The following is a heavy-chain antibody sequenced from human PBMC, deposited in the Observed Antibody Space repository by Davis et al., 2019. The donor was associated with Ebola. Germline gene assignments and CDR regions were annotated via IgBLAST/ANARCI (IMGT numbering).Heavy chain of an antibody. V-gene: IGHV3-11*06. D-gene: IGHD3-10*01. CDR2: ISSSTYT. CDR1: GFTFSDHY. J-gene: IGHJ4*02. Sequence: GESLKISCAASGFTFSDHYMSWIRQAPGKGLEWISYISSSTYTKYADSVKGRFTISRDNAKNSLYLQMNSLRAEDTAVYYCARGQMYYYGSWGQGTLVTVSS. CDR3: ARGQMYYYGS.